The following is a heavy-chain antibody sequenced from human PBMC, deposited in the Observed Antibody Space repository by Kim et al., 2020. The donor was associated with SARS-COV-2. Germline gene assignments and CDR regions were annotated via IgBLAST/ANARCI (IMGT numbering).Heavy chain of an antibody. CDR2: INHSGST. J-gene: IGHJ6*02. CDR1: GGSFSGYY. CDR3: ARGDPTKYYYYYGMDV. Sequence: SETLSLTCAVYGGSFSGYYWSWIRQPPGKGLEWIGEINHSGSTNYNPSLKSRVTISVDTSKNQFSLKLSSVTAADTAVYYCARGDPTKYYYYYGMDVWGQGTTVTVSS. V-gene: IGHV4-34*01. D-gene: IGHD5-12*01.